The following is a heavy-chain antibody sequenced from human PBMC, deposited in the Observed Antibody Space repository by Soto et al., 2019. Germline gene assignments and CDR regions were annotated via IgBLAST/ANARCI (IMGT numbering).Heavy chain of an antibody. D-gene: IGHD4-17*01. CDR2: VYYSGTT. Sequence: PSGTLSLTCSVSGGSVSDKTYYWSWIRQPPGKRLEWIGYVYYSGTTNYNPSLKSRVTISVDLSKNRFSLRLSSVTTADTALYYCARTTAVPNTLRSRYFFDYWGKGTLVTVSS. CDR1: GGSVSDKTYY. J-gene: IGHJ4*02. V-gene: IGHV4-61*01. CDR3: ARTTAVPNTLRSRYFFDY.